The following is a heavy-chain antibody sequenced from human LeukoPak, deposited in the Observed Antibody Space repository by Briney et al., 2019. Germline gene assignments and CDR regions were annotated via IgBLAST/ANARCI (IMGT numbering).Heavy chain of an antibody. V-gene: IGHV1-2*04. CDR2: INPSSGGT. CDR3: ARAGYSYVSWYFDL. Sequence: ASVKVSCKASGYTFTGYYMHWVRQAPGQGLEWMGWINPSSGGTNYAQKFQGWVTMTRDTSISTAYMELSRLRSDDTAVYYCARAGYSYVSWYFDLWGRGTLVTVSS. CDR1: GYTFTGYY. D-gene: IGHD5-18*01. J-gene: IGHJ2*01.